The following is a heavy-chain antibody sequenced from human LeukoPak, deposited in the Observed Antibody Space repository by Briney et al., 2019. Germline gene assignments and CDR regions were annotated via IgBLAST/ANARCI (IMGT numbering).Heavy chain of an antibody. CDR2: IYYSGSA. CDR1: GGSISSHY. CDR3: ARATPQSSGPGFYYYYYYMDV. D-gene: IGHD3-10*01. Sequence: SETLSLTCTVSGGSISSHYWSWIRQPPGKGLEWIGYIYYSGSANYNPSLKSRVTISVDTSKIQFSLKLSSVTAADTAVYYCARATPQSSGPGFYYYYYYMDVWGKGTTVTVSS. J-gene: IGHJ6*03. V-gene: IGHV4-59*11.